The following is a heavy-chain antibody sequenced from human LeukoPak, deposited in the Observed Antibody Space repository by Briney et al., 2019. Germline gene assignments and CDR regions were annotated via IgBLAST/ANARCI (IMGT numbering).Heavy chain of an antibody. Sequence: GGSLRLSCAASGFTFSSYAMSWVRQAPGKGLEWVSAISGSGGSTYYADSVKGRFTISRDNSKNTLYLQMNSLRAEDTAVYYCAKTRLYCGGDCYSSSFDYWGQGTLVTVSS. CDR1: GFTFSSYA. J-gene: IGHJ4*02. V-gene: IGHV3-23*01. CDR2: ISGSGGST. CDR3: AKTRLYCGGDCYSSSFDY. D-gene: IGHD2-21*01.